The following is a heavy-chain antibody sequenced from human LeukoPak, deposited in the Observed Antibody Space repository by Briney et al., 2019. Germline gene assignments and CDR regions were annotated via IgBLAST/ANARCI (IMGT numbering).Heavy chain of an antibody. D-gene: IGHD3-10*01. V-gene: IGHV4-30-2*01. CDR3: ARDQDYYGSGSYGPDY. CDR2: IYHSGST. Sequence: SQTLSLTCTVSGGSISSGGYYWSWIRQPPGRGLEWIGYIYHSGSTFYNPSLKSRVTISVDPSKNQFSLKLSSVTAADTAVYYCARDQDYYGSGSYGPDYWGQGIQVTVSS. J-gene: IGHJ4*02. CDR1: GGSISSGGYY.